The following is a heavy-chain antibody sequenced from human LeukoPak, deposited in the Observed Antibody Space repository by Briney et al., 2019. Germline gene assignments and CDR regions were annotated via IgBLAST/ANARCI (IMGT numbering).Heavy chain of an antibody. V-gene: IGHV1-69*04. D-gene: IGHD2-2*01. CDR3: ARDMGYCSSTSCYRIDYYYYYGMDV. CDR1: GGTFSSYT. CDR2: IIPILGIA. J-gene: IGHJ6*02. Sequence: GSSVKDSCKASGGTFSSYTISWVPQDPGQRLEWMGRIIPILGIANYAQKFQGRVTITADKSTSTAYMELSSLRSEDTAVYYCARDMGYCSSTSCYRIDYYYYYGMDVWGQGTTVTVSS.